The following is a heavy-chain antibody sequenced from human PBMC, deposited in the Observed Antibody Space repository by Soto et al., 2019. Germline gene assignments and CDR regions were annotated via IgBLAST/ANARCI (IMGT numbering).Heavy chain of an antibody. D-gene: IGHD3-22*01. J-gene: IGHJ4*02. CDR2: LSYSGST. V-gene: IGHV4-30-4*01. Sequence: SETLSLTCTVSDDSINSGNYFWTWIRQPPGKGLEWIGSLSYSGSTYYNPSLKSRVSMSVDTSKNQFSLRLISVSAADTAVYSCARGAYFDSSGFHYPGCFFFDSWGQGALVTVSS. CDR1: DDSINSGNYF. CDR3: ARGAYFDSSGFHYPGCFFFDS.